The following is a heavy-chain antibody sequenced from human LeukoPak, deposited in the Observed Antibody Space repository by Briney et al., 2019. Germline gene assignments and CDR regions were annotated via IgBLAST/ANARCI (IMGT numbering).Heavy chain of an antibody. CDR2: IYFSGNT. J-gene: IGHJ4*02. Sequence: SETLSLTCTVSGGSIGTYYWSWIRQPLGKGLEWIGYIYFSGNTYYNPSLKSRVTISIDTSKNQFSLKLSSVTAADTAVYYCARDARAAAAQFDFWGQGTLVTVSS. V-gene: IGHV4-59*12. D-gene: IGHD6-13*01. CDR3: ARDARAAAAQFDF. CDR1: GGSIGTYY.